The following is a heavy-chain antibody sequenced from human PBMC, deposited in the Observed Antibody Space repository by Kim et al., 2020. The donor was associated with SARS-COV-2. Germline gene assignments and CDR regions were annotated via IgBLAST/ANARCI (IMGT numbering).Heavy chain of an antibody. Sequence: ASVKVSCKASGYTFTSYGISWVRQAPGQGLEWMGWISAYNGNTNYAQKLQGRVTMTTDTSTSTAYMELRSLRSDDTAVYYCARDLPIAARPEGYYGMDVWGQGTTVTVSS. CDR2: ISAYNGNT. J-gene: IGHJ6*02. V-gene: IGHV1-18*01. CDR1: GYTFTSYG. CDR3: ARDLPIAARPEGYYGMDV. D-gene: IGHD6-6*01.